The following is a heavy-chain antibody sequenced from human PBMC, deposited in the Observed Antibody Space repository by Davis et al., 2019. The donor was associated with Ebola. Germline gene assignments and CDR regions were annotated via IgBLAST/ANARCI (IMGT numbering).Heavy chain of an antibody. CDR1: GFTFSSYS. Sequence: GESLKISCAASGFTFSSYSMNWVRQAPGKGLEWVSAISGSGGSTYYADSVKGRFTISRDNSKNTLYLQMNSLRAEDTAVYYCAKLAATPHYFDYWGQGTLVTVSS. CDR3: AKLAATPHYFDY. CDR2: ISGSGGST. D-gene: IGHD2-15*01. J-gene: IGHJ4*02. V-gene: IGHV3-23*01.